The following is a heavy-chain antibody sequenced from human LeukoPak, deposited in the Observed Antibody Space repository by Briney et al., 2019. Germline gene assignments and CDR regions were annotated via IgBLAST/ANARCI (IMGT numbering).Heavy chain of an antibody. CDR3: ARLLTHYGSGSPSAFDI. V-gene: IGHV4-4*09. CDR1: GGSISSYY. CDR2: IYTSGST. D-gene: IGHD3-10*01. Sequence: SETLSLTCTVSGGSISSYYWSWIRQPPGRGLEWIGYIYTSGSTNYNPSLKSRVTISVDTSKNQFSLKLSSVTAADTAVYYCARLLTHYGSGSPSAFDIWGQGTMVTISS. J-gene: IGHJ3*02.